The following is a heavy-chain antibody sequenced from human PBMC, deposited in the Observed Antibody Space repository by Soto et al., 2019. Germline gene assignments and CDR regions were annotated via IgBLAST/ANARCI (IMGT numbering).Heavy chain of an antibody. V-gene: IGHV1-18*01. J-gene: IGHJ4*02. CDR1: GCTVPIYV. CDR3: ARVGRSSGGSCYDY. D-gene: IGHD2-15*01. Sequence: SGKAACRAAGCTVPIYVIGVVRPVPGQGLEWMGWISAYNGNTNYAQKLQGRVTMTTDTSTSTAYMELRSLRSDDTAVYYCARVGRSSGGSCYDYWGQGTLVTVSS. CDR2: ISAYNGNT.